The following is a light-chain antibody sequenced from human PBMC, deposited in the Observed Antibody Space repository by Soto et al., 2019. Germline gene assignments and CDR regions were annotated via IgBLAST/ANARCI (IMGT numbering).Light chain of an antibody. J-gene: IGKJ2*01. V-gene: IGKV1-5*01. CDR3: QQYKSYSPYT. Sequence: DIQMTQSPSTLSASVGDRVTITCRASQDINTWLAWYQQKPGKAPKLLVYDASILESGVPSRFSGSGYATEFTLPISGLQPDDFATYYCQQYKSYSPYTFGQGTKLDI. CDR1: QDINTW. CDR2: DAS.